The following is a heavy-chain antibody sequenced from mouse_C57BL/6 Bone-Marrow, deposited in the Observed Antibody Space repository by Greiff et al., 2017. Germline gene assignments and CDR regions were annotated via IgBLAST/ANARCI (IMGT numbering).Heavy chain of an antibody. V-gene: IGHV5-2*01. Sequence: EVKVVESGGGLVQPGESLQLSCESNEYEFPSHDMSWVRKTPEKRLELVAAINSDGGSTYYPDTMERRFIISRDNTKKTLYLQMSSLRSEDTALYYCARPPYYSNYVHFDYWGQGTTLTVSS. CDR3: ARPPYYSNYVHFDY. D-gene: IGHD2-5*01. CDR1: EYEFPSHD. J-gene: IGHJ2*01. CDR2: INSDGGST.